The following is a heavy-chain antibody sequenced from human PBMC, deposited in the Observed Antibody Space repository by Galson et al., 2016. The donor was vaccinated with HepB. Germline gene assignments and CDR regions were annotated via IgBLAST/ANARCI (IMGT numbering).Heavy chain of an antibody. CDR1: GSTFSSYA. V-gene: IGHV3-23*01. CDR3: AKDGSAAVWSPNWFDP. J-gene: IGHJ5*02. D-gene: IGHD6-13*01. CDR2: ISGSGDST. Sequence: SLRLSCAASGSTFSSYAMSWVRQAPGKGLEWVSAISGSGDSTYYADSVKGRFTISRDNSKNTLYLHMNSLSAEDTAIYYCAKDGSAAVWSPNWFDPWGQGTLVTVSS.